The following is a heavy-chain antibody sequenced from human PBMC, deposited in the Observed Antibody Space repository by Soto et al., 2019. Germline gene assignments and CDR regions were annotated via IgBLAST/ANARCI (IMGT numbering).Heavy chain of an antibody. CDR3: ARGRAGGNLPRAWNWFDP. Sequence: QVQLVQSGAEVKKPGASVKVSCKASGYTFTSYDINWVRQATGQGLEWMGWMNPNSGNTGYEQKFQGRVTMTRNTSISTAYMELSSLRSEETAVYYCARGRAGGNLPRAWNWFDPWGQGTLVTVSS. CDR1: GYTFTSYD. CDR2: MNPNSGNT. V-gene: IGHV1-8*01. D-gene: IGHD1-26*01. J-gene: IGHJ5*02.